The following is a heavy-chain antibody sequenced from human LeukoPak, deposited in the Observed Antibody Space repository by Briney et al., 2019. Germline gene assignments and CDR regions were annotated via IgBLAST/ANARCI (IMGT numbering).Heavy chain of an antibody. J-gene: IGHJ6*03. CDR3: ATNDMSAWGEQHYYCYYMDV. Sequence: PGGSLRLSCAASGFTFSSYGMHWLRQAPGKGLEGVAFIRYDGSNRYYADSVKGRFTISRDNYKNTLYLQMNSLRAEDTAVYYCATNDMSAWGEQHYYCYYMDVWGKGTTVTISS. CDR1: GFTFSSYG. V-gene: IGHV3-30*02. CDR2: IRYDGSNR. D-gene: IGHD3-22*01.